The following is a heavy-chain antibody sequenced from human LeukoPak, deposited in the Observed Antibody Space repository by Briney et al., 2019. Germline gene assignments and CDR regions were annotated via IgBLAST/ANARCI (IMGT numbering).Heavy chain of an antibody. J-gene: IGHJ4*02. CDR2: IYSGGST. CDR3: TRNTAAAAGDD. Sequence: PGGSLRLSCAASGFTVSSNYMSWVRQAPGKGLEWVSVIYSGGSTYYADSVKGRFTLSRDNSKNTLYLQMNSLRAGDTAVYYCTRNTAAAAGDDWGQGTLVTVSS. V-gene: IGHV3-66*01. D-gene: IGHD6-13*01. CDR1: GFTVSSNY.